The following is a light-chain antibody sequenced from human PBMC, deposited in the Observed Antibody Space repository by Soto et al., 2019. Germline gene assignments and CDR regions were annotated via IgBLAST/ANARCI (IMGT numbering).Light chain of an antibody. CDR1: SSDIGSYVY. Sequence: QSVLTQPPSASGSPGQSVAISCTGTSSDIGSYVYVSWYQQHPGKAPKLLIYGVTQRPSGVPDRFSGSKSGNTASLTGSGLQVEDEADYYCSIFAGGNSVIFGGGTQLTVL. CDR3: SIFAGGNSVI. J-gene: IGLJ7*01. CDR2: GVT. V-gene: IGLV2-8*01.